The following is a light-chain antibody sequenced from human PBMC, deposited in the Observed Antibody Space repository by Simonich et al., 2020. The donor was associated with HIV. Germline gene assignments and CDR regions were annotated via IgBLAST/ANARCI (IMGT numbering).Light chain of an antibody. CDR2: WAS. J-gene: IGKJ3*01. CDR3: QQYYGTPS. CDR1: QSVLYSSNNKNY. V-gene: IGKV4-1*01. Sequence: IVMTQSPDSLAVSLGERATINCKSSQSVLYSSNNKNYLAWYQQKPGQPPKLLIYWASTRESGVPDRFSGSGSGTDFTRTISRLRAEDVAVYYCQQYYGTPSFGPGTKVDIK.